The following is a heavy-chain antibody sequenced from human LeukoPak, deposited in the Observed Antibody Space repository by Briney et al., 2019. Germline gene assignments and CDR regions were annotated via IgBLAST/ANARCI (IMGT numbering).Heavy chain of an antibody. CDR1: GFTFSSYG. Sequence: GGSLRLSCAASGFTFSSYGMHWVRQAPGKVLEWVAVISYDGSNKYYADSVKGRFTISRDNSKNTLYLQMNSLRAEDTAVYYCAKDLSSSGSYSSVDYWGQGTLVTVSS. D-gene: IGHD1-26*01. V-gene: IGHV3-30*18. CDR3: AKDLSSSGSYSSVDY. CDR2: ISYDGSNK. J-gene: IGHJ4*02.